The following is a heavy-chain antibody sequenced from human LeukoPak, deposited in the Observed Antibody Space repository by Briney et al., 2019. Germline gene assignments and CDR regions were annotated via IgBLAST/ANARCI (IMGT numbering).Heavy chain of an antibody. V-gene: IGHV1-18*01. Sequence: ASVKVSCKASGYTFTSYGISWVRQAPGQGLEWMGWISAYNGNTNYAQKLQGRVTMTTDTSTSTAYMELRSLRSDDTAVYYCARGEIFGVVIPPFDYWGQGTLVTVSS. CDR3: ARGEIFGVVIPPFDY. J-gene: IGHJ4*02. CDR2: ISAYNGNT. D-gene: IGHD3-3*01. CDR1: GYTFTSYG.